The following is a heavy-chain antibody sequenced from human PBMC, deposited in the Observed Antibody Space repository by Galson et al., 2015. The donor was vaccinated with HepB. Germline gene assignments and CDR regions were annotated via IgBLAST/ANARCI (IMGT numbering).Heavy chain of an antibody. Sequence: ETLSLTCTVSGGSISSSSYYWGWIRQPPGKGLEWIGSIYYSGSTYYNPSLKSRVTISVDTSKNQFSLKLSSVTAADTAVYYCAREVDRNDAFDIWGQGTMVTVSS. V-gene: IGHV4-39*07. J-gene: IGHJ3*02. D-gene: IGHD1-1*01. CDR3: AREVDRNDAFDI. CDR1: GGSISSSSYY. CDR2: IYYSGST.